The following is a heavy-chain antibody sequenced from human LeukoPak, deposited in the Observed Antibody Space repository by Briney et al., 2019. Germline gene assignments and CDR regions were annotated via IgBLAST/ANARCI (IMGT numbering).Heavy chain of an antibody. J-gene: IGHJ5*02. CDR2: IYYSGST. V-gene: IGHV4-39*01. D-gene: IGHD3-9*01. Sequence: SETLSLTCTVSGGSISSSRYYWGWIRQPPGKGPEWIGSIYYSGSTYYNPSLKSRVTISVDTSKNQFSLKLSSVTAADTAVYYCAQVRRYFDWFPWGQGTLVTVSS. CDR1: GGSISSSRYY. CDR3: AQVRRYFDWFP.